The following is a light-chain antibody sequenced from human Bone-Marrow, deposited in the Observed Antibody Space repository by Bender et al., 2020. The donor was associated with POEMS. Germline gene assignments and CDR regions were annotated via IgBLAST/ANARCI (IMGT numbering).Light chain of an antibody. V-gene: IGLV2-23*01. Sequence: QSALTQPASVSGSPGQSITISCSGASSDFESYNLVSWYQQHPGKAPKLLIYESTMRPSGASNRSSGSRSGTRASLTFSGLKLEDKSDYYGCLYAVSRTLFGGGTKMSVL. CDR2: EST. CDR1: SSDFESYNL. J-gene: IGLJ3*02. CDR3: CLYAVSRTL.